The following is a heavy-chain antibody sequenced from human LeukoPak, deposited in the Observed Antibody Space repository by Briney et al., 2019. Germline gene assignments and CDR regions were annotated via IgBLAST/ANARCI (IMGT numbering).Heavy chain of an antibody. V-gene: IGHV3-7*01. CDR2: IKQDGSEK. J-gene: IGHJ3*02. D-gene: IGHD4-17*01. CDR3: ARDQDYGEKVGAFDI. Sequence: GGSLRLSCAASGFTFSSYWMSWVGEARGKGLEWVANIKQDGSEKYYVDSVKGRFTISRDNAKNSLYLQMNSLRAEDTAVYYCARDQDYGEKVGAFDIWGQGTMVTVSS. CDR1: GFTFSSYW.